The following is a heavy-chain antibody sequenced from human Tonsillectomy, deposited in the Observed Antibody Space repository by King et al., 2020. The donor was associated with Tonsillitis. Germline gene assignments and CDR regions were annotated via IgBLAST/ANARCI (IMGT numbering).Heavy chain of an antibody. J-gene: IGHJ3*01. D-gene: IGHD1-26*01. CDR3: ARNFSPRGEIGWGDAFDL. V-gene: IGHV4-59*01. CDR1: GGSISSFF. CDR2: IFYSGAT. Sequence: VQLQESGPGLVKPSETLSLSCTVSGGSISSFFWSWIRQPPGKGLEWIGYIFYSGATNYNPSLESRVTISLDTSKNHFSLKLSSVTAADTAVYYCARNFSPRGEIGWGDAFDLWGQGTMVTVSS.